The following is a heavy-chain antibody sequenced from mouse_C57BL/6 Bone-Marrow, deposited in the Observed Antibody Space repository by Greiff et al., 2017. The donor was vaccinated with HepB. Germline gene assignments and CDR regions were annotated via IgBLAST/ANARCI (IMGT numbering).Heavy chain of an antibody. V-gene: IGHV10-1*01. CDR2: IRSKSNNYAT. D-gene: IGHD3-1*01. J-gene: IGHJ1*03. Sequence: EVQLVESGGGLVQPKGSLKLSCAASGFSFNTYAMNWVRQAPGKGLEWVARIRSKSNNYATYYADSVKDRFTISRDDSESMLYLQMNNLKTEDTAMYYCVVGGAGRGWYFDVWGTGTTVTVSS. CDR3: VVGGAGRGWYFDV. CDR1: GFSFNTYA.